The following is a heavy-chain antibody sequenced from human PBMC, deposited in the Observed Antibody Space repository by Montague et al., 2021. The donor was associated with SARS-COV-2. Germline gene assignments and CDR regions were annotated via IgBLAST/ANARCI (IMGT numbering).Heavy chain of an antibody. CDR2: TKQSGST. Sequence: SETLSLTCAVYGGSFGDDHWSWIRQPPGKGLEWIGDTKQSGSTNYNPSXXSRGTISVDTSKNQFSLKLTSVTAADTAVYFCARGHLSVSMIVVVFTSASYYFDYWGQGAQVTVSS. J-gene: IGHJ4*02. D-gene: IGHD3-22*01. CDR3: ARGHLSVSMIVVVFTSASYYFDY. V-gene: IGHV4-34*01. CDR1: GGSFGDDH.